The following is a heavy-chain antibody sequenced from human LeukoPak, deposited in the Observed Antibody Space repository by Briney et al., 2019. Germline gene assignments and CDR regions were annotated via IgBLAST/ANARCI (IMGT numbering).Heavy chain of an antibody. CDR2: IYHSGST. V-gene: IGHV4-38-2*01. CDR3: ARQRLMHYDFFDY. J-gene: IGHJ4*02. CDR1: GYSFSSGYY. D-gene: IGHD3-3*01. Sequence: PSETLSLTCAVSGYSFSSGYYWGLIRQPPGKGLEWIWSIYHSGSTYYNPSLKSRVTISVATSKNHFSLKLSSVTAADTAVYYCARQRLMHYDFFDYWGQGTLVTVSS.